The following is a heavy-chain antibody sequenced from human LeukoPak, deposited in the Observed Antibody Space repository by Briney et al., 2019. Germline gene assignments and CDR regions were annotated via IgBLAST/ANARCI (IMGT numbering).Heavy chain of an antibody. CDR1: GFTFSSYS. CDR2: ISSSSSYI. J-gene: IGHJ4*02. Sequence: GGSLRLSCAASGFTFSSYSMNWVRQAPGKGLEWVSSISSSSSYIYYADSVKGRFTISRDNAENSLYLQMNSLRAEDTAVYYCARDVGYNRFDQWGQGTLVTVSS. D-gene: IGHD5-24*01. CDR3: ARDVGYNRFDQ. V-gene: IGHV3-21*01.